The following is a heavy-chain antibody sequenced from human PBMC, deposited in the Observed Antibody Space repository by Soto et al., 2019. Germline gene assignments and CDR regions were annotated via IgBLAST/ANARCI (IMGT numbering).Heavy chain of an antibody. CDR3: ARGRKGYSNYGGSYYYGMDV. D-gene: IGHD4-4*01. V-gene: IGHV4-34*01. Sequence: QVQLQQWGAGLLKPSETLSLTCAVYGGSFSGYYWSWIRQPPGKGLEWIGEINHSGSTNYNPSLKRRVTISVDTSKNQFSLKLSSVTAADTAVYYCARGRKGYSNYGGSYYYGMDVWGQGTTVTVSS. CDR2: INHSGST. CDR1: GGSFSGYY. J-gene: IGHJ6*02.